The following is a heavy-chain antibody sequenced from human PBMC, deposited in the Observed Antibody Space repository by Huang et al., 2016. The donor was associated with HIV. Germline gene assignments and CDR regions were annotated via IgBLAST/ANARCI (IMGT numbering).Heavy chain of an antibody. Sequence: QVQLVQSGAEVKKPGSSVKVSCRASGGTFSSCGISWVRQAPGQGPEWGGGISPIFGTPNYAQKVQGRVTISADESTSTAYMELSSLRSEDTAVYYCARWEAAADNNWFDPWGQGTLVTVSS. V-gene: IGHV1-69*01. CDR3: ARWEAAADNNWFDP. CDR2: ISPIFGTP. D-gene: IGHD6-13*01. CDR1: GGTFSSCG. J-gene: IGHJ5*02.